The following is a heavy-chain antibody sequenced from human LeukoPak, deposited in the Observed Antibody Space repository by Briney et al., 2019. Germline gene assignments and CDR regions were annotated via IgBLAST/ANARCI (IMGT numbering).Heavy chain of an antibody. J-gene: IGHJ6*02. CDR3: ARDGRTGIHDYYYGMDV. Sequence: PGGSLRLSCAASGFTVSSNYMSWVRQAPGKGLEWVSVIYSGGSTYYADSVKGRFTISRDNSKNTLYLQMNSLRAEDTAVYYRARDGRTGIHDYYYGMDVWGQGTTVTVSS. V-gene: IGHV3-66*01. CDR2: IYSGGST. CDR1: GFTVSSNY. D-gene: IGHD1-1*01.